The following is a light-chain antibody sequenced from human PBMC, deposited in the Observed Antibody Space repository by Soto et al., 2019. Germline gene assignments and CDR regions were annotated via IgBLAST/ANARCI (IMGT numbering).Light chain of an antibody. CDR2: GAS. Sequence: EIVFTHSQGTLSLSPWERATLSCRAGQSVSSSYLAWYQQKPGQAPRLLIYGASSRATGIPDRFSGSGSGTDFTLTISRLEPEDFAVYYCQQYGSSPQTFGQGTKVDIK. J-gene: IGKJ1*01. V-gene: IGKV3-20*01. CDR3: QQYGSSPQT. CDR1: QSVSSSY.